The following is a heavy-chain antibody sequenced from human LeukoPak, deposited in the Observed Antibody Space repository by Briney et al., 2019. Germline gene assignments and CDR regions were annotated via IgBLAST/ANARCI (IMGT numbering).Heavy chain of an antibody. V-gene: IGHV3-33*06. Sequence: GGSLRLSCAASGFTFSSYGMHWVRQAPGKGLEWVAVIWYDGSNKYYADSVKGRFTISRDNSKNTLYLQVNSLRAEDTAVYYCAKDVVITFGGAIDYWGQGTLVTVSS. CDR2: IWYDGSNK. D-gene: IGHD3-16*01. J-gene: IGHJ4*02. CDR3: AKDVVITFGGAIDY. CDR1: GFTFSSYG.